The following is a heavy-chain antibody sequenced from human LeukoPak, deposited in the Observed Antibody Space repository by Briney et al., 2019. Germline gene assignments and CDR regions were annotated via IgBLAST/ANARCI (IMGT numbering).Heavy chain of an antibody. CDR2: ICANDGNT. J-gene: IGHJ4*02. V-gene: IGHV3-23*01. Sequence: GGSLRLSCAASGLTFRNYAMSWVRQAPGKRLEWVSVICANDGNTYYADAVKGRFTISRDNAKNSLNLQMNYLRSDDTAVYYCARGVPYPSWSGPHYSDDWGQGILVTVSS. CDR1: GLTFRNYA. CDR3: ARGVPYPSWSGPHYSDD. D-gene: IGHD3-3*01.